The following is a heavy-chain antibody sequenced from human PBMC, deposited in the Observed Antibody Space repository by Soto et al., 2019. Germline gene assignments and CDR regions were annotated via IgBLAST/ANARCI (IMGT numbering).Heavy chain of an antibody. CDR1: GGSISSGDYY. CDR3: ARAIAAAGKVGTGTGFDP. V-gene: IGHV4-30-4*01. J-gene: IGHJ5*02. Sequence: SSETLSLTCTVSGGSISSGDYYWSWIRQPPGKGLEWIGYIYYSGSTYYNPSLKSRVTISVDTSKNQFSLKLSSVTAADTAVYYCARAIAAAGKVGTGTGFDPWGHGSLVTVSS. CDR2: IYYSGST. D-gene: IGHD6-13*01.